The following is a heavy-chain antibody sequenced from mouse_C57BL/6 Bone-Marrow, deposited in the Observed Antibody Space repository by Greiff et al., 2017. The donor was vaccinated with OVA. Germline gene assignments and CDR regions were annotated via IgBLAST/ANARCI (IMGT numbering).Heavy chain of an antibody. CDR1: GYTFTSYG. CDR3: ARPGYGDYFDY. D-gene: IGHD2-2*01. V-gene: IGHV1-81*01. J-gene: IGHJ2*01. Sequence: VQLQQSGAELARPGASVKLSCKASGYTFTSYGISWVKQRTGQGLEWIGEIYPRSGNTYYNETFKGKATLTADKSSSTAYMELRSLTSEDSAVEFYARPGYGDYFDYWGQGTTLTVSS. CDR2: IYPRSGNT.